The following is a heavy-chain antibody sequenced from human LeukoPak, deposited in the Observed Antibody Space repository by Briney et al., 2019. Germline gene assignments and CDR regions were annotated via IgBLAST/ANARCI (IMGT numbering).Heavy chain of an antibody. V-gene: IGHV3-11*01. D-gene: IGHD6-19*01. Sequence: PGGSLRLSCAASGFTFSDYYMSWIRQAPGKGLEWVSYISHRVSDVQYADSVKGRFTISRDNSKNTLYLQMNSLRAEDTAVYYCAKDQGVAGGVEYFQHWGQGTLVTVSS. CDR2: ISHRVSDV. J-gene: IGHJ1*01. CDR3: AKDQGVAGGVEYFQH. CDR1: GFTFSDYY.